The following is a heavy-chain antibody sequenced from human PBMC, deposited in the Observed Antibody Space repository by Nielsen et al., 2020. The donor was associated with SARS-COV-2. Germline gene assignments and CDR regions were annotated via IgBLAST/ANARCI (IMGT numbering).Heavy chain of an antibody. CDR3: AKLPDGYNGFDY. D-gene: IGHD5-24*01. V-gene: IGHV3-33*03. J-gene: IGHJ4*02. CDR2: IWYDGSNK. CDR1: GFTFSSYG. Sequence: GESLKISCAASGFTFSSYGMHWVRQAPGKGLEWVAVIWYDGSNKYYADSVKGRFTISRDNAKNSLYLQMNCLRAEDTALYYCAKLPDGYNGFDYWGQGTLVTVSS.